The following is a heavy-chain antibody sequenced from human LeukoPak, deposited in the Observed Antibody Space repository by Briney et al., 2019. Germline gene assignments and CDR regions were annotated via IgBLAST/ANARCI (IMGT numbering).Heavy chain of an antibody. CDR2: IYTSGST. CDR1: GGSISSGSYY. V-gene: IGHV4-61*02. Sequence: SQTLSLTCTVSGGSISSGSYYWSWIRQPAGKGLEWIGRIYTSGSTNYNPSLTSRVTMSVDTSKNQFSLKLSSVTAADTAVYYCARDKTDYDILTDAGYFDYWGQGTLVTVSS. D-gene: IGHD3-9*01. J-gene: IGHJ4*02. CDR3: ARDKTDYDILTDAGYFDY.